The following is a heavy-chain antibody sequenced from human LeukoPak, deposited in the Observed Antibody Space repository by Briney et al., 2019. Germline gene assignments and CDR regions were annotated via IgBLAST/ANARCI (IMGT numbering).Heavy chain of an antibody. CDR2: IRDDGSTK. CDR1: GFIFRSYG. CDR3: GRDGTAPGLYFDL. J-gene: IGHJ4*01. V-gene: IGHV3-30*02. D-gene: IGHD6-13*01. Sequence: PGGSLRLSCAASGFIFRSYGIHWVRQAPGKGLEWVAFIRDDGSTKYYVDSVKGRFTISRDNAKNSLYLQMSSLRAEDTAVYYCGRDGTAPGLYFDLWGQGTLVTVSS.